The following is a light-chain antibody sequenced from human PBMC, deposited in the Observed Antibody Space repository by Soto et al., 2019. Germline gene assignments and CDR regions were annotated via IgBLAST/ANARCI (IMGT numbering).Light chain of an antibody. J-gene: IGKJ5*01. CDR3: QQRYSWPPIT. CDR1: QGISSY. Sequence: DIQLTQSPSFLSASVGDRVTITCRASQGISSYLAWYQQKPRKAPEVLIFGASTLQSGVPSRFSGSGSGTEFTLTISSLQPEDFAVYYCQQRYSWPPITFGQGTRLEIK. CDR2: GAS. V-gene: IGKV1-9*01.